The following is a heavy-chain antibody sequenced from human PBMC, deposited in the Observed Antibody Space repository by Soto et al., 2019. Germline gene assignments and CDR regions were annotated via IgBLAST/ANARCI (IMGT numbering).Heavy chain of an antibody. V-gene: IGHV3-23*01. CDR3: AKEYNFWSGYYIKENWFAP. CDR1: GFTFSSYA. CDR2: FSGSGGST. Sequence: EVQLLESGGGLVQPAGSLRLSCAASGFTFSSYAMSWIRQAPGKGLEWVSAFSGSGGSTYSADSVKGRFTISRDNSKNTLYLQMNSLRAEDTAVYYCAKEYNFWSGYYIKENWFAPWGQGTLVTVSS. D-gene: IGHD3-3*01. J-gene: IGHJ5*02.